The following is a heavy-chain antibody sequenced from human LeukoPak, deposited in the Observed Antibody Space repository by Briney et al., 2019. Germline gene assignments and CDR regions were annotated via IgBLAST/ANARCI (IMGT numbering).Heavy chain of an antibody. Sequence: GSLRLSFAASGFNVSSNYMSWVRQAPGKGLEWVSVIYSGGSTYYADSVKGRFTISRHNSKNTLYLQMNTLRAEDTAVYYCARYSSSGYWFDTWGQETLVTVSS. D-gene: IGHD6-6*01. CDR1: GFNVSSNY. J-gene: IGHJ5*02. V-gene: IGHV3-66*02. CDR2: IYSGGST. CDR3: ARYSSSGYWFDT.